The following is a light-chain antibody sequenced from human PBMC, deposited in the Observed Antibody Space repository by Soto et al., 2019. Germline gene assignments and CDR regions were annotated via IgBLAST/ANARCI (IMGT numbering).Light chain of an antibody. CDR3: LQDNDWPLST. CDR2: GSS. CDR1: QTIYSN. J-gene: IGKJ5*01. Sequence: IMMTQSPATLSVSLGERATLSCRAGQTIYSNVAWYQQKLGQAPRVLIYGSSSRATGVPARFSGSGSGTEFTLTISRLQSEDSGIYYCLQDNDWPLSTFGQGTRLEIK. V-gene: IGKV3-15*01.